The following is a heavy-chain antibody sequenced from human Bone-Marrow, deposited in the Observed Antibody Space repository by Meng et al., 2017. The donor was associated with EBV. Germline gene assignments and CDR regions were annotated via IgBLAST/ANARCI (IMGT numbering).Heavy chain of an antibody. D-gene: IGHD3-10*01. CDR3: ASESGRGFTPDY. V-gene: IGHV1-69*01. CDR2: LIPMSDAP. CDR1: VGTFRSDA. J-gene: IGHJ4*02. Sequence: QGQWVQSGAGGKKPGASGKVSGKTSVGTFRSDAVSWVRQAPGQGLEWMGGLIPMSDAPHYAQKFQDRVRITADESTSTHYMDLSGLRSEDTAVYYCASESGRGFTPDYWGQGTLVTVSS.